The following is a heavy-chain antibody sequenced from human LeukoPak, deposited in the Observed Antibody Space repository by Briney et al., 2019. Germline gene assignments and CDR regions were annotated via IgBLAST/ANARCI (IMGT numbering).Heavy chain of an antibody. Sequence: GESLKISCKGSGYSFTSYWIGWVRQMPGKGLEWMGIIYPGDSDTRYSPSFQGQVTISADKSISTAYLQWSSLKASDTAMYCCATSGGSRYAGNWFDPWGQGTLVTVSS. CDR2: IYPGDSDT. CDR1: GYSFTSYW. CDR3: ATSGGSRYAGNWFDP. V-gene: IGHV5-51*01. J-gene: IGHJ5*02. D-gene: IGHD2-15*01.